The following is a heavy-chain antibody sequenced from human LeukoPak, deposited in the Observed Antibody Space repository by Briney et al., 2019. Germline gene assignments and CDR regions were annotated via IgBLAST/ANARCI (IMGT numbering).Heavy chain of an antibody. D-gene: IGHD1-14*01. J-gene: IGHJ4*02. Sequence: PSETLSLTCAVYGGSFSGYYWSWVRQAPGKGLEWVSGINWNGGTTGYADSVKGRFTISRDNAKNSLYLQMNSLRAEDTALYHCARAGLTGSPLVDYWGQGTLVTVSS. V-gene: IGHV3-20*01. CDR3: ARAGLTGSPLVDY. CDR1: GGSFSGYY. CDR2: INWNGGTT.